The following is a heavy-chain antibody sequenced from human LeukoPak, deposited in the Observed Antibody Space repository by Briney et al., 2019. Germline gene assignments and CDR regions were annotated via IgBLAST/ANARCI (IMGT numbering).Heavy chain of an antibody. J-gene: IGHJ4*02. CDR3: ARSVTMIVVAPGY. CDR2: IWYDGSNK. CDR1: GFTFSSYG. Sequence: GGSLRLSCAASGFTFSSYGMHWVRQSPGKGLEWVAVIWYDGSNKYYADSVKARFTISRDNSKNTLYLQMNSLRDEDTAVYYCARSVTMIVVAPGYWGQGTLVTVSS. D-gene: IGHD3-22*01. V-gene: IGHV3-33*01.